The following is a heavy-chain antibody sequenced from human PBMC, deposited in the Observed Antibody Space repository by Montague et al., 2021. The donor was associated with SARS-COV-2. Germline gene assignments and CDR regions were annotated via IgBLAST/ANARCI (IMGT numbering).Heavy chain of an antibody. J-gene: IGHJ4*02. V-gene: IGHV4-39*01. D-gene: IGHD3-9*01. CDR3: ARHRITIFSGRMFDY. CDR2: NCHSGGT. Sequence: SETLSLTCTVSGGSIRSSIYYWGWNRQRPGMGLVWIGSNCHSGGTYYNPSVKSRVTIAVDTSKNQFSLKLSTVTAADTAMYYCARHRITIFSGRMFDYWGQGTLVAVSS. CDR1: GGSIRSSIYY.